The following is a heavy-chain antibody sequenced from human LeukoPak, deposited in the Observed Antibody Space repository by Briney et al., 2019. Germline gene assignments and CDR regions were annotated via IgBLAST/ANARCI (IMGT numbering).Heavy chain of an antibody. V-gene: IGHV3-20*04. Sequence: GGSLRLSCAASGFTFYDYGMSWVRQAPREGLEWVSGVNWNGDSKGYSDSVKGRFTISRDNAKNSLYLQMNSLRAEDTALYYCARENWGSLDYWGQGTLVTVSS. J-gene: IGHJ4*02. CDR3: ARENWGSLDY. CDR2: VNWNGDSK. D-gene: IGHD7-27*01. CDR1: GFTFYDYG.